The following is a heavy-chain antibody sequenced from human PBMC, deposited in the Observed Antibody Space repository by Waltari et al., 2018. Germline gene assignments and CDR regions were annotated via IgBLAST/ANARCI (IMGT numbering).Heavy chain of an antibody. CDR3: VKDIGAAVGHMFDS. V-gene: IGHV3-43*01. J-gene: IGHJ4*02. CDR2: ITWNGDRK. D-gene: IGHD6-13*01. Sequence: EVQMVASGGGVVQSGGSLRLSCVASGFSFEDHRLHWVRQPPGKGLELVSVITWNGDRKYYADSVKGRFTISRDNNKDTLYLEMNSLRTEDTAFYYCVKDIGAAVGHMFDSWGQGTLVTVSS. CDR1: GFSFEDHR.